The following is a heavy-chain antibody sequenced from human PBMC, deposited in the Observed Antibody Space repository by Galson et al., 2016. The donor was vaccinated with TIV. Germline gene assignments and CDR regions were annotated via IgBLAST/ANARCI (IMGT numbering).Heavy chain of an antibody. CDR1: GFTFGPFK. Sequence: SLRLSCAASGFTFGPFKMGWVRQVPGKGLVWVSSIGSRSSDKFYGDSVKGRFTISRDNTKNSLFLQMNSLSGDDTAVYYCAGVLFGGGWGYFDSWGPGTPVTVSS. J-gene: IGHJ4*02. CDR2: IGSRSSDK. V-gene: IGHV3-21*06. CDR3: AGVLFGGGWGYFDS. D-gene: IGHD3-16*01.